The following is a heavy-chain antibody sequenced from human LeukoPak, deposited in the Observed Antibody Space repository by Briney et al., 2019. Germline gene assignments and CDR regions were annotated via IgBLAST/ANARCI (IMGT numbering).Heavy chain of an antibody. J-gene: IGHJ6*03. Sequence: SETLSLTCTVSGGSISSYYWSWIRQPPGKGLEWIGRIYTNGNTNYNPSLKSRVTMSVDTSKNQFSLKLSSVTAADTAVYYCARERTVAVAGTSSIAYYYYMDVWGKGTTVTISS. V-gene: IGHV4-4*07. CDR2: IYTNGNT. CDR3: ARERTVAVAGTSSIAYYYYMDV. D-gene: IGHD6-19*01. CDR1: GGSISSYY.